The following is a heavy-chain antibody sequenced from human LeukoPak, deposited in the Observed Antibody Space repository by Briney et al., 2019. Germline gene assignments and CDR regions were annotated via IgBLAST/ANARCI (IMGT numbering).Heavy chain of an antibody. D-gene: IGHD3-3*01. CDR1: GGSISSYY. V-gene: IGHV4-59*12. CDR3: ARDFWSGYYYYYYMDV. J-gene: IGHJ6*03. CDR2: IYYSGST. Sequence: SETLSLTCTVSGGSISSYYWSWIRQPPGKGLEWIGSIYYSGSTYYNPSLKSRVTISVDTSKNQFSLKLSSVTAADTAVYYCARDFWSGYYYYYYMDVWGKGTTVTVSS.